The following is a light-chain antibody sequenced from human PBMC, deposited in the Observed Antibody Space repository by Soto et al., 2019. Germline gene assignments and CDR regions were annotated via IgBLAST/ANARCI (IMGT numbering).Light chain of an antibody. Sequence: DIQMTQSPSTLSASVGDRVTITCRASQSISSWLAWYQQKPGKAPELLIFDASSLESGVPSRFSGSGSGTEFTLTISSLQPDDFATYYCQHYNSYPWTFSQGTKVEIK. J-gene: IGKJ1*01. CDR3: QHYNSYPWT. V-gene: IGKV1-5*01. CDR2: DAS. CDR1: QSISSW.